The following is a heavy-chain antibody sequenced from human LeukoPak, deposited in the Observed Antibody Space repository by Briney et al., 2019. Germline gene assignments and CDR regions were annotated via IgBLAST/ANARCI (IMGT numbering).Heavy chain of an antibody. CDR2: IYPGDSDT. Sequence: GESLKISCKGSGYSFTSYWIGWVRQMLGKGLEWMGIIYPGDSDTRYSPSFQGQVTISADKSISTAYLQWSSLKASDTAMYYCARLLRRVAVAGQPFDYWGQGTLVTVSS. D-gene: IGHD6-19*01. CDR1: GYSFTSYW. J-gene: IGHJ4*02. V-gene: IGHV5-51*01. CDR3: ARLLRRVAVAGQPFDY.